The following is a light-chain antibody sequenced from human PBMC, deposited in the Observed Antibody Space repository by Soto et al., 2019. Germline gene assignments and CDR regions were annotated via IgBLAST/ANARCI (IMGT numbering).Light chain of an antibody. CDR3: HQYNSY. CDR1: ESIATW. Sequence: DVHMTQSPSSLSASVGDRVTITCRASESIATWLAWYQQKPVQAPKLLIYDASRLESGVPSRFSGGGSGTEFTLTISGLQPEDFSTYYCHQYNSYFGPGTKLEI. V-gene: IGKV1-5*01. CDR2: DAS. J-gene: IGKJ2*01.